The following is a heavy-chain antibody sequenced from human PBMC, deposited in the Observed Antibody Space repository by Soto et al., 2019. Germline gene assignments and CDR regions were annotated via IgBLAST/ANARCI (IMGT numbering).Heavy chain of an antibody. CDR3: ARTLAAAGPENWFDP. CDR2: IYSSGST. V-gene: IGHV4-4*07. D-gene: IGHD6-13*01. CDR1: GGSISTYY. Sequence: QVQLQESGPGLVKTSETLSLTCSVSGGSISTYYWSWIRQPAGKGLEWIGRIYSSGSTNYNPYLNSRLIMSVDTSHNQVSLKLYSVTAADTAVYYCARTLAAAGPENWFDPWGQGTLLTVSS. J-gene: IGHJ5*02.